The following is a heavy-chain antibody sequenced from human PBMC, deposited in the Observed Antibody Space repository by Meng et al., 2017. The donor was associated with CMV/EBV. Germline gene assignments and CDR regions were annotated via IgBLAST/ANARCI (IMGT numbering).Heavy chain of an antibody. V-gene: IGHV3-48*04. CDR3: ARDLGGTPYFDY. CDR2: ISSSGSTI. CDR1: GFTFSSYW. D-gene: IGHD3-16*01. J-gene: IGHJ4*02. Sequence: GESLKISCAASGFTFSSYWMNWVRQAPGKGLEWVSYISSSGSTIYYADSVKGRFTISRDNAKNSLYLQMNSLRAENTAVYYCARDLGGTPYFDYWGQGTLVTVSS.